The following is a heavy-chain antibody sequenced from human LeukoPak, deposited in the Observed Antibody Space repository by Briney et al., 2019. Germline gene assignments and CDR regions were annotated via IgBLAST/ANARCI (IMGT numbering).Heavy chain of an antibody. V-gene: IGHV4-38-2*01. CDR3: ARPNSGYSSSRYYYYMDV. D-gene: IGHD6-6*01. CDR1: GYSISSGYY. CDR2: IYHSGST. Sequence: SETLSLTCAVSGYSISSGYYWGWIRQPPGKGLEWIGGIYHSGSTYYNPSLKSRVTISVDTSKNQFSLKLSSVTAADTAVYYCARPNSGYSSSRYYYYMDVWGKGTTVTVSS. J-gene: IGHJ6*03.